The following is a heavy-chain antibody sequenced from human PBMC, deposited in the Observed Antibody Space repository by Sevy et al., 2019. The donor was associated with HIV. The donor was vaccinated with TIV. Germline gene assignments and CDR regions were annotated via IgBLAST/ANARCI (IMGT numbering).Heavy chain of an antibody. CDR3: ARASHVSGSYTNDY. CDR2: INPNNGGT. CDR1: GYTFTDYY. V-gene: IGHV1-2*02. Sequence: ASVKVSCRASGYTFTDYYLHWVRQAPGQGLEWMGWINPNNGGTEYEQRLQGRVAMTRDTSISKVYMERSRLRSDDTAVYYCARASHVSGSYTNDYWGQGTLVTVSS. J-gene: IGHJ4*02. D-gene: IGHD3-10*01.